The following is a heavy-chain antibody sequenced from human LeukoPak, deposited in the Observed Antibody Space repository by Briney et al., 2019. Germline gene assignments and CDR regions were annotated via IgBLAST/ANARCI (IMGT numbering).Heavy chain of an antibody. D-gene: IGHD6-13*01. CDR1: GFSFRNYD. J-gene: IGHJ3*02. CDR3: ARRSAAAGIDAFDI. V-gene: IGHV3-13*01. Sequence: PGGSLRLSCSASGFSFRNYDMHWVRQPTGKRLGWVSAVGTGGDTYYAGSVKGRFTVVRENAKNTLYLQMNSLRAGDTAMYYCARRSAAAGIDAFDIWGQGTMVTVSS. CDR2: VGTGGDT.